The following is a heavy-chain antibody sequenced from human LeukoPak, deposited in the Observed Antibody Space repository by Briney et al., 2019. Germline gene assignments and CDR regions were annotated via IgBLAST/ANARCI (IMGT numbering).Heavy chain of an antibody. CDR1: GGSISSYY. CDR2: IYYSGST. CDR3: ARGRRGTIFGVVTSNGYLYYYYYMGV. D-gene: IGHD3-3*01. V-gene: IGHV4-59*01. J-gene: IGHJ6*03. Sequence: TSETLSLTCTVSGGSISSYYWSLIRQPPGKGLEWIGYIYYSGSTNYNPSLKSRVTIAVDTSKNQFSPKLSSVTAADTAVYYCARGRRGTIFGVVTSNGYLYYYYYMGVWGKGTTVTVSS.